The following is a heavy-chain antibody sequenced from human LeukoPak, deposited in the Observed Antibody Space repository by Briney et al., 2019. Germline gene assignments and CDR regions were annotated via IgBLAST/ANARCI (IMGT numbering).Heavy chain of an antibody. V-gene: IGHV4-34*01. CDR3: AIRGGYSDNNWFDP. CDR1: GGSISSYY. J-gene: IGHJ5*02. CDR2: INHSGST. Sequence: PSETLSLTCTVSGGSISSYYWSWIRQPPGKGLEWIGEINHSGSTNYNPSLKSRVTISVDTSKNQFSLKLSSVTAADTAVYYCAIRGGYSDNNWFDPWGQGTLVTVSS. D-gene: IGHD1-26*01.